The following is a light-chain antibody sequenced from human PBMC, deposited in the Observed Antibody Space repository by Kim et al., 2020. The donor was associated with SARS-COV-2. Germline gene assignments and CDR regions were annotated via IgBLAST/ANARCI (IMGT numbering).Light chain of an antibody. V-gene: IGLV2-14*04. Sequence: GQSITISCTGTSRDVGGYNYVSWYQQHPGKAPKLMIYDVSRRPSGVSSHFSGSKSGNTASLTISGLKAEDEADYYCSSYTSSITRVFGGGTQLTVL. J-gene: IGLJ3*02. CDR1: SRDVGGYNY. CDR3: SSYTSSITRV. CDR2: DVS.